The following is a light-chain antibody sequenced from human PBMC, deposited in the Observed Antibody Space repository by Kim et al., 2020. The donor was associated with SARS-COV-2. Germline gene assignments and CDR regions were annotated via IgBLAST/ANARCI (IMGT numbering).Light chain of an antibody. V-gene: IGLV3-1*01. CDR3: QAWDSSTVV. CDR1: KLGDKY. J-gene: IGLJ2*01. Sequence: VSPGQPASTTWSGHKLGDKYACWYHQKPGQSPVLVIYQDSKRPSGIPERFSGSNSGNTATLTISGTQAMDEADYYCQAWDSSTVVFGGGTQLTVL. CDR2: QDS.